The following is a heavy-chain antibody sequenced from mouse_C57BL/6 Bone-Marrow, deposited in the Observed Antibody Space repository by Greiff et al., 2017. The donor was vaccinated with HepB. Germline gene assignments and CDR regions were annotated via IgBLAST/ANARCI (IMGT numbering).Heavy chain of an antibody. Sequence: VQLQESGAELAKPGASVKLSCKASGYTFTSYWMHWVKQRPGQGLEWIGYINPSSGYTKYNQKFKDKATLTADKSSSTAYMQLSSLTYEDSAVYYCASYYGSSSAWFAYWGQGTLVTVSA. CDR1: GYTFTSYW. CDR3: ASYYGSSSAWFAY. CDR2: INPSSGYT. D-gene: IGHD1-1*01. J-gene: IGHJ3*01. V-gene: IGHV1-7*01.